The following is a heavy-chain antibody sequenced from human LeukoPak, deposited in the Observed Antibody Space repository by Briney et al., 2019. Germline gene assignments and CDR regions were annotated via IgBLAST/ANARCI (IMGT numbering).Heavy chain of an antibody. J-gene: IGHJ4*02. V-gene: IGHV1-69*13. CDR2: IIPIFGTA. CDR1: GYTFTSYY. Sequence: SVKVSCKASGYTFTSYYIDWVRQAPGQGLEWMGGIIPIFGTANYAQRFQGRVTITADESTSTAYMELSSLRSEDTAVYYCARGAGYYKPLVYWGQGTLVTVSS. CDR3: ARGAGYYKPLVY. D-gene: IGHD3-9*01.